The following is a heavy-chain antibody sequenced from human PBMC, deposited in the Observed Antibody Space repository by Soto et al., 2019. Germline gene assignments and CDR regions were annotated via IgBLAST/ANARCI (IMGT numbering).Heavy chain of an antibody. CDR2: IYRGGGT. Sequence: EVQLVESGGGLIQPGGSLRLICAASGLSVTANYMTWVRQAPGKGLEWLSIIYRGGGTYYTDSLKGRAIISRDGSRNMVFLQMNSLTAEEAGVYYCACRDDSETFDIWGRGTVVNVSS. J-gene: IGHJ3*02. CDR1: GLSVTANY. D-gene: IGHD5-18*01. V-gene: IGHV3-53*01. CDR3: ACRDDSETFDI.